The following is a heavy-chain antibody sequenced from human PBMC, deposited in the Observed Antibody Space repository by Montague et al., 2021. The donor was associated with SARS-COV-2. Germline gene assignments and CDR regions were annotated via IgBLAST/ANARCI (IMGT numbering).Heavy chain of an antibody. Sequence: SETLSLTCTVSGGSMSDHYWAWIRQPPGKGLEWLAYIYYSGGINSNASLKSRVSMSVDTSKNQFSLKLTSVTAADTAVCYCARAPIYRSSWYAYFDYWGQGTLVTVSS. CDR2: IYYSGGI. D-gene: IGHD6-13*01. J-gene: IGHJ4*02. CDR1: GGSMSDHY. CDR3: ARAPIYRSSWYAYFDY. V-gene: IGHV4-59*11.